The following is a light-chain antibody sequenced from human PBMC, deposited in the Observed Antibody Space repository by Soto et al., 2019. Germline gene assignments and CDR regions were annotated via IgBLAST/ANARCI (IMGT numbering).Light chain of an antibody. CDR3: SSYTSSSTLYV. Sequence: VLTQPASVSGSPGQSITISCTGTSSDVGGYNYASWYQQHPGKAPKLMIYEVSNRPSGVSNRFSGSKSGNTASLTISGLQAEDEADYYCSSYTSSSTLYVFGTGTKVTVL. CDR2: EVS. CDR1: SSDVGGYNY. V-gene: IGLV2-14*01. J-gene: IGLJ1*01.